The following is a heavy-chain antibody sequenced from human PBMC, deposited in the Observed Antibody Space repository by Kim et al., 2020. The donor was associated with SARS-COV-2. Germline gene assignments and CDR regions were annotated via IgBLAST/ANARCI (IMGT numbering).Heavy chain of an antibody. Sequence: GESLKISCKGSGYSFTSYWISWVRQMPGKGLEWMGRIDPSDSYTNYTPSFQGHVTISADKSISTAYLQWSSLKASDTAMYYCARHSYYGSGSYYNPIHDWXXXWGQGTLVTVSS. V-gene: IGHV5-10-1*01. D-gene: IGHD3-10*01. CDR3: ARHSYYGSGSYYNPIHDWXXX. J-gene: IGHJ4*02. CDR1: GYSFTSYW. CDR2: IDPSDSYT.